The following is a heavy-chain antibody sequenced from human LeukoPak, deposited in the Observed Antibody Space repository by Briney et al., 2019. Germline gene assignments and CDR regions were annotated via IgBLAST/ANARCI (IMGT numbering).Heavy chain of an antibody. CDR1: GFTFSSYE. V-gene: IGHV3-48*03. J-gene: IGHJ6*03. D-gene: IGHD3-10*01. CDR3: ARERALMIRGVRLVDYYYYYMDV. CDR2: ISSTGSTI. Sequence: GGSLRLSCAASGFTFSSYEMNWVRQAPGKGLEWVSYISSTGSTIHYADSVKGRFTISRDNAKNSLYLQMDSLRAEDTAVYYCARERALMIRGVRLVDYYYYYMDVWGKGTTVTISS.